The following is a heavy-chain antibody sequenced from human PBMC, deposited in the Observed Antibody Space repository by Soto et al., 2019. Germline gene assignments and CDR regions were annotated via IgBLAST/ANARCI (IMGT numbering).Heavy chain of an antibody. CDR2: ISSSSSTI. V-gene: IGHV3-48*01. CDR3: VKGGWLDY. D-gene: IGHD5-12*01. Sequence: GGSLRLSCAASGFTFSSYSMNWVRQAPGKGLEWVSYISSSSSTIYYADSVKGRFTISRDNAKNTLYLQLNNLRAEDTAVYYCVKGGWLDYWGQGTVVTVSS. J-gene: IGHJ4*02. CDR1: GFTFSSYS.